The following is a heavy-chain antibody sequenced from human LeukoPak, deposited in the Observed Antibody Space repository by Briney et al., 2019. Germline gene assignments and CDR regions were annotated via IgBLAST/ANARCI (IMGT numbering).Heavy chain of an antibody. CDR1: GFTFSSYW. D-gene: IGHD1-26*01. CDR2: INSDGSST. J-gene: IGHJ4*02. CDR3: AREGSGSYYGFDY. V-gene: IGHV3-74*01. Sequence: GGALRLSCAASGFTFSSYWMHWVRQAPGKGLVWVSRINSDGSSTSYADSVKGRFTISRDNAKNTLYLQMNSLRAEDTAVYYCAREGSGSYYGFDYWGQGTLVTVSS.